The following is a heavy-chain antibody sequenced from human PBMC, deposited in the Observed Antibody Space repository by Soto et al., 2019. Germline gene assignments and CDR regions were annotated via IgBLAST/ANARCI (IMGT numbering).Heavy chain of an antibody. Sequence: GGSLRLSCAASGFTFSGFWMSWVRQAPGKGLEWVANTNQDGSDKYYVDSVKGRFTISRDNAKNSLYLEMNSLRAEDTAVYYCARERHLDYWGQGTLVTVSS. J-gene: IGHJ4*02. V-gene: IGHV3-7*05. CDR2: TNQDGSDK. CDR3: ARERHLDY. CDR1: GFTFSGFW.